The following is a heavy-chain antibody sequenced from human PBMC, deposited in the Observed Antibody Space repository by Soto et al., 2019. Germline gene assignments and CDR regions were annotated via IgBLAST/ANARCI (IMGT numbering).Heavy chain of an antibody. D-gene: IGHD3-22*01. CDR2: IWYDGSNK. CDR3: ARERGDSSGYLIDY. CDR1: GFTFSSYG. V-gene: IGHV3-33*01. J-gene: IGHJ4*02. Sequence: GWSLRLSCAASGFTFSSYGMHWVRQAPGKGLEWVAVIWYDGSNKYYADSVKGRFTISRDNSKNTLYLQMNSLRAEDTAVYYCARERGDSSGYLIDYWGQGTMVTVYS.